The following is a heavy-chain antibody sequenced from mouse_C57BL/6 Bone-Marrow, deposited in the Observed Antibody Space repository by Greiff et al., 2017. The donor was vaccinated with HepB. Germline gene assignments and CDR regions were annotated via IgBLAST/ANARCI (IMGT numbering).Heavy chain of an antibody. Sequence: QVQLQQSGAELVKPGASVKMSCKASGYAFTSYWMHWVKQRPGQGLEWIGRINPSDGDTNYNGKFKGKATLTVDKSSSTAYMQLSSLTYEDSAVYYCAVLCYDYWGQGNALTVTS. CDR1: GYAFTSYW. J-gene: IGHJ2*01. D-gene: IGHD6-5*01. V-gene: IGHV1-74*01. CDR2: INPSDGDT. CDR3: AVLCYDY.